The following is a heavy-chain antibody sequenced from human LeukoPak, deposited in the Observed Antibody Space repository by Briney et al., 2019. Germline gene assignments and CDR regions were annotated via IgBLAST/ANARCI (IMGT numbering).Heavy chain of an antibody. CDR3: AKEGPIAVAGYFDY. CDR1: GFTFDDDA. J-gene: IGHJ4*02. D-gene: IGHD6-19*01. Sequence: GGSLRLSCAASGFTFDDDAIRCGRHDPGKGLEWVSLTTGDGGSTFYADSVKGRFTISRDNSKNSLHLQMNRLRTDDTALYYCAKEGPIAVAGYFDYWGQGTLVTVSS. CDR2: TTGDGGST. V-gene: IGHV3-43*02.